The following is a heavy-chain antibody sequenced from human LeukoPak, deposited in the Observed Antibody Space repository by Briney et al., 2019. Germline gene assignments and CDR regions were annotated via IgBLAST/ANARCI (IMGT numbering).Heavy chain of an antibody. CDR3: ARQTWIELWHFDY. CDR2: IYYSGST. J-gene: IGHJ4*02. CDR1: GDSIGSSSYY. V-gene: IGHV4-39*01. D-gene: IGHD5-18*01. Sequence: SETLSLTCTVSGDSIGSSSYYWAWIRQPPGKGLEWIGSIYYSGSTYYTPPLKSRVTISVETSKSKFSLKVSSVTAADTAVYYCARQTWIELWHFDYWGQGALVTVSS.